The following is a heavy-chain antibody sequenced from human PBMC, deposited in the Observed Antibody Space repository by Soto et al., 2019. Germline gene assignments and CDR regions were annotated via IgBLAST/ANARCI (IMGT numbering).Heavy chain of an antibody. J-gene: IGHJ4*02. Sequence: GGSLRLSCAAAGFMFSSYGMSWVRQAPGKGLQWVATIHPSGGSTHYAESVRGRFTISRDNSSDTLYLQMNRLRAEDTAVYYCAKDPSTGPPDCWGQGALVTVSS. CDR1: GFMFSSYG. D-gene: IGHD3-9*01. V-gene: IGHV3-23*01. CDR2: IHPSGGST. CDR3: AKDPSTGPPDC.